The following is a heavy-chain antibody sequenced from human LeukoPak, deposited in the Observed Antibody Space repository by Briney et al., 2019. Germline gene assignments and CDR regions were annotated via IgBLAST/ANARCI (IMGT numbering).Heavy chain of an antibody. Sequence: GKSLRLSCAASGFTFSSHAMHWVRQAPGKGLEWVAVMSYDDRNKNYAHSVKGRFTISRDNSKNTLYLQMNSLRAEDTAVYYCATDSTDGVISRESHPPFDYWGQGTLVTVSS. CDR2: MSYDDRNK. CDR3: ATDSTDGVISRESHPPFDY. V-gene: IGHV3-30*04. CDR1: GFTFSSHA. J-gene: IGHJ4*02. D-gene: IGHD3-10*01.